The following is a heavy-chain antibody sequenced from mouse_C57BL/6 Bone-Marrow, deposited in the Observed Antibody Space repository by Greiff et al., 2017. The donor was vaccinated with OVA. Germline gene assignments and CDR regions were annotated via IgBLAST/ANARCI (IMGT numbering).Heavy chain of an antibody. V-gene: IGHV7-1*01. J-gene: IGHJ1*03. Sequence: EVKLMESGGGLVQSGRSLRLSCATSGFTFSDFYMAWVRQAPGKGLEWIAASRNKANDYTTDYSASVKGRFIVSRDTSQSNLYLQMNALRAEDTAIYYCARDADGKGWYFDVWGTGTTVTVSS. CDR3: ARDADGKGWYFDV. CDR1: GFTFSDFY. D-gene: IGHD1-1*01. CDR2: SRNKANDYTT.